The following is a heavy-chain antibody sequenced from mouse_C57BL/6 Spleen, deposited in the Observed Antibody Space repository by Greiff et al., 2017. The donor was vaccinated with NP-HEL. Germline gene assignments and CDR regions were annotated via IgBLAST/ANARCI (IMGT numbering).Heavy chain of an antibody. Sequence: QVHVKQSGAELVKPGASVKISCKASGYAFSSYWMNWVKQRPGKGLEWIGQIYPGDGDTNYNGKFKGKATLTADKSSSTAYMQLSSLTSEDSAVYCCARRPYYYGSSPFDYWGQGTTLTVSS. J-gene: IGHJ2*01. CDR3: ARRPYYYGSSPFDY. D-gene: IGHD1-1*01. CDR1: GYAFSSYW. CDR2: IYPGDGDT. V-gene: IGHV1-80*01.